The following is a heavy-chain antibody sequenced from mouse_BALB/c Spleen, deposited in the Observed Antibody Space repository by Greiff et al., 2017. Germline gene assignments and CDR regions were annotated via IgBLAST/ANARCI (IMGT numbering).Heavy chain of an antibody. CDR3: ARPTTPRYFDV. V-gene: IGHV3-6*02. J-gene: IGHJ1*01. Sequence: DVKLQESGPGLVKPSQSLSLTCSVTGYSITSGYYWNWIRQFPGNKLEWMGYISYDGSNNYNPSLKNRISITRDTSKNQFFLKLNSVTTEDTATYYCARPTTPRYFDVWGAGTTVTVSS. D-gene: IGHD1-1*01. CDR1: GYSITSGYY. CDR2: ISYDGSN.